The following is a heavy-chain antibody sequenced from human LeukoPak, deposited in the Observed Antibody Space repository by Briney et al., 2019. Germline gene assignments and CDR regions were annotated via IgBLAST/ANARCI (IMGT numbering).Heavy chain of an antibody. CDR2: INSDGSTT. CDR1: GLTFSSFW. J-gene: IGHJ4*02. V-gene: IGHV3-74*01. CDR3: ARGYYSASRIDY. Sequence: GGSLRLSCAASGLTFSSFWMHWVRRAPGKGLEWVSRINSDGSTTTYADSVKGRLTISRDNAKNTLYLQMNSLRAEDTAVYYCARGYYSASRIDYWGQGALVTVSS. D-gene: IGHD2-2*01.